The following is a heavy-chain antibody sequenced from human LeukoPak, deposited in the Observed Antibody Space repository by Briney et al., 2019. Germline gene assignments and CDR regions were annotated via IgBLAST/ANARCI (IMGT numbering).Heavy chain of an antibody. D-gene: IGHD4-17*01. J-gene: IGHJ6*02. CDR1: GGSISSYY. V-gene: IGHV4-34*01. Sequence: SETLSLTCTVSGGSISSYYWSWIRQPPGKGLEWIGEINHSGSTNYNPSLKSRVTISVDTSKNQFSLKLSSVTAADTAVYYCAGVPAGDYVGYGMDVWGQGTTVTVSS. CDR2: INHSGST. CDR3: AGVPAGDYVGYGMDV.